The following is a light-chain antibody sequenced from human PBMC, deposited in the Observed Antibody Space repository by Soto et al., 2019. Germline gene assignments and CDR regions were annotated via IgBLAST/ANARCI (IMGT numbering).Light chain of an antibody. J-gene: IGKJ5*01. CDR2: DAS. CDR3: QQYHTSSIT. V-gene: IGKV1D-16*01. CDR1: QGISTW. Sequence: DIQMPQSPSSVSASVGDRVTITCRASQGISTWLAWYQQKPGKAPKLLIFDASSLQSGVPSRFSGTGSGTEFTLTIDRLQPDDFATYYCQQYHTSSITVGQGTRLEIK.